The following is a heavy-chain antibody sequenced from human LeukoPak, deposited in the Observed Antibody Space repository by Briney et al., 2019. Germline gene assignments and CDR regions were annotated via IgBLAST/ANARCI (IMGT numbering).Heavy chain of an antibody. CDR2: ISRSGTTI. V-gene: IGHV3-48*03. CDR1: GFTVSGFE. Sequence: GGSLRLSCAASGFTVSGFEMNWVRQAPGKGLEWVSYISRSGTTIYYADSLKGRFTISRDNAKNSLYLQMSSLGVEDTAVYSCARAGVTNQLGETYWYFDLWGRGTLVTVSS. CDR3: ARAGVTNQLGETYWYFDL. J-gene: IGHJ2*01. D-gene: IGHD1-1*01.